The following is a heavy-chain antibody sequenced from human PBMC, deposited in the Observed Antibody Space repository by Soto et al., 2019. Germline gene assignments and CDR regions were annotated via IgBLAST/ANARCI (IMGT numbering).Heavy chain of an antibody. V-gene: IGHV3-30*18. D-gene: IGHD2-21*01. CDR2: ISYDGSNK. J-gene: IGHJ4*02. CDR1: GFTFSSYG. Sequence: QVQLVESGGGVVQPGRSLRLSCAASGFTFSSYGMHWVRQAPGKGLEWVAVISYDGSNKYYADSVKGRFTISRDNSKNTLYLQMNSLRAEDTAVYYCAKDRAVIYYFDYWGQGTLVTVSS. CDR3: AKDRAVIYYFDY.